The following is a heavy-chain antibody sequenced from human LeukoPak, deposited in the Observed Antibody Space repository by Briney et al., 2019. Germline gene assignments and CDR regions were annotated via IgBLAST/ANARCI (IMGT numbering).Heavy chain of an antibody. D-gene: IGHD1-26*01. CDR1: GYTFADHF. CDR3: AREGWEPNFDQ. Sequence: ASVKVSCKASGYTFADHFIHWVRQAPGQGLEWVGWINPNSGATNYAQNFQGRVTMTSDTSITTAYMELTSLTFNDTAVYYCAREGWEPNFDQWGQGTLVTVSS. J-gene: IGHJ4*02. CDR2: INPNSGAT. V-gene: IGHV1-2*02.